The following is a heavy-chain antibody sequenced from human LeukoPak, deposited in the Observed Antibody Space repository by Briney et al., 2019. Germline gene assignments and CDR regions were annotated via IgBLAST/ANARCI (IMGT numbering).Heavy chain of an antibody. CDR2: INAYNGDT. Sequence: ASVRVSCKASGYTFTYYAITWVRQAPGQGLEWMGWINAYNGDTNYAQKFQGRVTMTTDTSTSAVYMELRSLRSDDTAVYYCARATSSSSGAFDIWGQGTMVTVSS. V-gene: IGHV1-18*01. J-gene: IGHJ3*02. CDR3: ARATSSSSGAFDI. D-gene: IGHD6-6*01. CDR1: GYTFTYYA.